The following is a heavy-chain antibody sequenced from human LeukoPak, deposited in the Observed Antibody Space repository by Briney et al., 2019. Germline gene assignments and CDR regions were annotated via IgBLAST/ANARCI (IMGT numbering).Heavy chain of an antibody. J-gene: IGHJ5*02. D-gene: IGHD3-10*01. CDR1: GGSISSYY. CDR3: ARQDYYGSGSYYNAAWFDP. CDR2: IYYSGST. V-gene: IGHV4-59*01. Sequence: SETLSLTCTVSGGSISSYYWSWIRQPPGKGLEWIGYIYYSGSTSYNPSLKSRVTISVDTSKNQFSLKLSSVTAADTAVYYCARQDYYGSGSYYNAAWFDPWGQGTPVTVSS.